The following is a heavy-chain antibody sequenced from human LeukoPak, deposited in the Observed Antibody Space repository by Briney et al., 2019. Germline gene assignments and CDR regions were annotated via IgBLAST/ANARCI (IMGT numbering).Heavy chain of an antibody. D-gene: IGHD3-3*01. V-gene: IGHV3-48*01. J-gene: IGHJ4*02. CDR1: GFTVTTSY. Sequence: GGSLRLSCAASGFTVTTSYMSWFRQAPGKGLEWVSYISSSSSTIYYADSVKGRFTISRDNAKNSLYLQMNSLRAEDTAVYYCARDRRRFLEWLTPPYYFDYWGRGTLVTVSS. CDR3: ARDRRRFLEWLTPPYYFDY. CDR2: ISSSSSTI.